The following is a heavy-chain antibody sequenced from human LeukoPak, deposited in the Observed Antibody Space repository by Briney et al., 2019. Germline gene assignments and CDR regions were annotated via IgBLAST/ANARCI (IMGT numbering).Heavy chain of an antibody. D-gene: IGHD4-17*01. CDR3: ARGTTVTTRFDY. Sequence: SETLSLTCTVSGGSISSSSYYWGWVRQPPGKGLEWIGSIYYTGSTYYNPSLKSRVTISVDTSKNQFSLKLSSVTAADTAVYYCARGTTVTTRFDYWGQGTLVTVSS. CDR1: GGSISSSSYY. J-gene: IGHJ4*02. CDR2: IYYTGST. V-gene: IGHV4-39*07.